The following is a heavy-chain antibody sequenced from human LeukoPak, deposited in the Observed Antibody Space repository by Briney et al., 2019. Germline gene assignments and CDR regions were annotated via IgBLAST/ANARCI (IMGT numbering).Heavy chain of an antibody. J-gene: IGHJ4*02. CDR1: GFTFSSYA. D-gene: IGHD2-2*01. V-gene: IGHV3-23*01. Sequence: PGGSLRLSCAASGFTFSSYAMSWVRQAPGKGLEWVSAISGSGGSTYYADSVRGRFTISRDNSKNTLYLQMNSLRAEDTAVYYCAKVAWGDGIVPAAYLDYWGQGTLVTVSS. CDR3: AKVAWGDGIVPAAYLDY. CDR2: ISGSGGST.